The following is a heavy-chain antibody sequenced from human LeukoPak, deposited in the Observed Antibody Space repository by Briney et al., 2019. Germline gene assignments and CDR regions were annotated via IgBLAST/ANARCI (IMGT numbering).Heavy chain of an antibody. CDR1: GDSIGNARYY. Sequence: SETLSLTCTVSGDSIGNARYYWAWIRQPPGKGLEYIASVYYSGSTYYNPSLKSRVTISVDTSKNQFSLKLSSVTAADTAVYYCAGALRHSSSFDYWGQGTLVTVSS. J-gene: IGHJ4*02. D-gene: IGHD6-6*01. CDR3: AGALRHSSSFDY. CDR2: VYYSGST. V-gene: IGHV4-39*07.